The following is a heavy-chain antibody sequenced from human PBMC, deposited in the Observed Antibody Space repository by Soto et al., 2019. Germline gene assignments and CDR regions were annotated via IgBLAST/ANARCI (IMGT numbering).Heavy chain of an antibody. J-gene: IGHJ5*02. Sequence: SETLSLSCTVSGGSISSGDYYWSWIRQPPGKGLEWIGYIYYSGSTYYNPSLKSRVTISVDTSKNQFSLKLSSVTAADTAVYYCARVSIFGVVIDAWGQGTLVTVPS. CDR1: GGSISSGDYY. V-gene: IGHV4-30-4*01. D-gene: IGHD3-3*01. CDR3: ARVSIFGVVIDA. CDR2: IYYSGST.